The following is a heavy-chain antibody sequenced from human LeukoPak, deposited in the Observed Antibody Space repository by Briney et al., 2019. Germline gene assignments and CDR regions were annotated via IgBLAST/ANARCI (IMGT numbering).Heavy chain of an antibody. CDR2: INHSGTT. CDR1: GGSFSGYY. Sequence: SETLSLTCAVYGGSFSGYYWSWIRQPPGKGLEWIGEINHSGTTNYNPSLKSRVTISVDTSKNQFSLKLSSVTAADTAVYYCARGARHYYDSSGYYLGWFDPWGQGTLVTVSS. V-gene: IGHV4-34*01. CDR3: ARGARHYYDSSGYYLGWFDP. D-gene: IGHD3-22*01. J-gene: IGHJ5*02.